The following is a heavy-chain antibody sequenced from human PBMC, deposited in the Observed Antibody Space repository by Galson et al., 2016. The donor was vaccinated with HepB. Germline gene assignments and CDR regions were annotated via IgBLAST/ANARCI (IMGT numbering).Heavy chain of an antibody. CDR3: ARAGLEGWYSSPLFY. Sequence: SCKASGDTFSNFAISWVRQAPGKGLEWMGVILPLFGTPHYPQTFQGRVTITADESTSTAYMEVTSLRSEDTAVYYCARAGLEGWYSSPLFYWGQGTLVTVSS. CDR1: GDTFSNFA. D-gene: IGHD6-19*01. V-gene: IGHV1-69*01. CDR2: ILPLFGTP. J-gene: IGHJ4*02.